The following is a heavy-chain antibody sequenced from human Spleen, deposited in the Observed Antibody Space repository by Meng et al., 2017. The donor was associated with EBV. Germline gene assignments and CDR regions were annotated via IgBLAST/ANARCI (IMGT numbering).Heavy chain of an antibody. CDR3: ARIIDYGSNLWSFDY. V-gene: IGHV4-34*01. CDR2: VNHSGST. Sequence: QVQLQQWGAGLLKPSETLSLTCAVYGGSFSGYYWTWIRQPPGKALEWIGEVNHSGSTNHNPSLKSRVTISVDTSKNQFSLKLRSVTAADTAVYYCARIIDYGSNLWSFDYWGQGTLVTVSS. D-gene: IGHD4-23*01. CDR1: GGSFSGYY. J-gene: IGHJ4*02.